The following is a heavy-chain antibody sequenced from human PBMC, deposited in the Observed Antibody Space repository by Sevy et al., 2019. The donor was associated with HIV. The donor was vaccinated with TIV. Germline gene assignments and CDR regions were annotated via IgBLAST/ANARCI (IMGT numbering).Heavy chain of an antibody. D-gene: IGHD2-2*01. CDR1: DGSFSGYY. J-gene: IGHJ5*02. Sequence: SETLSLTCAVHDGSFSGYYWNWIRQLPGKGLEWIGEINESGITYYNPSLKSRVTISVDTSKQRSSSKLNSMTAVDSAVYFCARSPPVVVVPGAPSWFDPWGQGTLVTVSS. CDR2: INESGIT. CDR3: ARSPPVVVVPGAPSWFDP. V-gene: IGHV4-34*01.